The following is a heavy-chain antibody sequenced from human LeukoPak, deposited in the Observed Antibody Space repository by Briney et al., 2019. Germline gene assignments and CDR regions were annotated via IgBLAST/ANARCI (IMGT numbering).Heavy chain of an antibody. CDR1: GFSLSTRGVG. V-gene: IGHV2-5*02. CDR2: LYWDDDK. CDR3: AHIPPGILGFDY. Sequence: SGPTLVNPTQTLTLTCTFSGFSLSTRGVGVGWIRQPPGKALGWLALLYWDDDKRDSPSLKSRLTITKDTSKNQVALTMTNMDPVDTATYYCAHIPPGILGFDYWGQGTLVTVSS. D-gene: IGHD1-26*01. J-gene: IGHJ4*02.